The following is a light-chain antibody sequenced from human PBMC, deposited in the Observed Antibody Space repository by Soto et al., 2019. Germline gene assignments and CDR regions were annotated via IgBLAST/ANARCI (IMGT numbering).Light chain of an antibody. CDR2: DAS. Sequence: NKNYLAWYQQKPGKAPKLLIYDASNLETGVPSRFSASGSGTIFAFSIICLQPLDIAKDYCQQYVNRPRTFGQGTRLEIK. CDR3: QQYVNRPRT. V-gene: IGKV1-33*01. J-gene: IGKJ5*01. CDR1: NKNY.